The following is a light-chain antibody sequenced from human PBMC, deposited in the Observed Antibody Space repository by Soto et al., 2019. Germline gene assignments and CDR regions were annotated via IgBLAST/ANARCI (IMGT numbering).Light chain of an antibody. CDR3: QQANSFPVT. Sequence: DIQMTQSPSSVSASVGDRVTNTCRASQGISRRLAWYQQKPGKAPKLLIYAASSLQSGVPSRFSGSGSGTDFTLTINSLQPEDFATYYCQQANSFPVTFGGGTKVEIK. CDR2: AAS. J-gene: IGKJ4*01. CDR1: QGISRR. V-gene: IGKV1-12*01.